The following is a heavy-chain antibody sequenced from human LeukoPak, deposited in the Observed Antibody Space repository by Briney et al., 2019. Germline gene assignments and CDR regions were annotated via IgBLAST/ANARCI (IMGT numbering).Heavy chain of an antibody. D-gene: IGHD6-13*01. CDR3: ARDPRAGSWYYFDY. CDR2: ISSGSVTI. J-gene: IGHJ4*02. CDR1: GFTFISYS. V-gene: IGHV3-48*02. Sequence: PGGALILSWAALGFTFISYSMTWARQAPGKGLEGVPYISSGSVTIYYADSVKGRFTISRDNAKNSLYLQMNSLRDEDTAVYYCARDPRAGSWYYFDYWGQGTLVTVSS.